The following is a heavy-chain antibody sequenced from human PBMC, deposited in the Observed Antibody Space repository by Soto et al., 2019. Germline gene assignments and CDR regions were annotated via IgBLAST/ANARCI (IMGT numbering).Heavy chain of an antibody. Sequence: EVQLVESGGGLVQPGGSLRLSCAASGFTVSSNYMSWVRQAPGKGLEWVSVIYSGGSTYYADSVKGRFTISRDNSKNTLNLQMNSLRAEETAGYYCGRWVEWLESFKHWGQGTRLTSPQ. D-gene: IGHD3-3*01. CDR3: GRWVEWLESFKH. V-gene: IGHV3-66*01. CDR2: IYSGGST. J-gene: IGHJ1*01. CDR1: GFTVSSNY.